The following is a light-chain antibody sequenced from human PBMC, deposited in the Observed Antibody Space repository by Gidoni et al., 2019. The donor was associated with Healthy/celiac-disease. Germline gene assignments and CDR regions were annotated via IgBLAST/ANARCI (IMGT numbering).Light chain of an antibody. V-gene: IGKV1-5*03. CDR2: KAS. Sequence: DTQMTQSPSTLSASVGDRVTITCRASQSISSWLAWYQQKPGKAPKILIYKASSLESGVPSRFSGSGSGTEFTLTISSLQPDDFATYYCQQYNSYRTFGQGTKVEIK. CDR1: QSISSW. J-gene: IGKJ1*01. CDR3: QQYNSYRT.